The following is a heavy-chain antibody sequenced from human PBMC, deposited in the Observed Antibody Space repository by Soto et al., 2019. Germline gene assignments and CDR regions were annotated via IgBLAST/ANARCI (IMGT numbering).Heavy chain of an antibody. J-gene: IGHJ4*02. D-gene: IGHD5-12*01. CDR1: GFTFSSYA. CDR2: ISASGGNT. Sequence: PGGSLRLSCAASGFTFSSYAMSWVRQAPGKGLEWVSSISASGGNTYFADSVKGRFTISRDNSKNTLYLQMNSLRAEDTALYYCAKSYSGYDLGYWGQGTLVTVSS. V-gene: IGHV3-23*01. CDR3: AKSYSGYDLGY.